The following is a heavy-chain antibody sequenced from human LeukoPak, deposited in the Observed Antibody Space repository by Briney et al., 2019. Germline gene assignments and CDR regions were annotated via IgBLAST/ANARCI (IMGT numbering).Heavy chain of an antibody. D-gene: IGHD3-10*01. CDR1: GFTVSSNY. J-gene: IGHJ4*02. V-gene: IGHV3-53*01. Sequence: PGGSLRLSCAASGFTVSSNYMSWVRQAPGEGLEWVSVIYSGGSTYYADSVKGRFTISRDNSKNTLYLQMNSLRAEDTAVYYCARDSGVRYLDYWGQGTLVTVSS. CDR2: IYSGGST. CDR3: ARDSGVRYLDY.